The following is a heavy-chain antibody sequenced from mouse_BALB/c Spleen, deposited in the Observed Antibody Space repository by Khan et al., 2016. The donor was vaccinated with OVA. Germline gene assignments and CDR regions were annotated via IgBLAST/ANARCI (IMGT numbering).Heavy chain of an antibody. CDR1: GYTFTSYY. J-gene: IGHJ3*01. D-gene: IGHD2-10*02. Sequence: QVQLQQSGPELVKPGASVRISCKASGYTFTSYYIHWVKQWPGQGLEWIGWIFPGNVNSNYNERFKGKATLTTDKSSSTAYMQLSSLTSEDSAVYFCARAGYGSFAYWGQGTLVTVSA. CDR3: ARAGYGSFAY. CDR2: IFPGNVNS. V-gene: IGHV1S56*01.